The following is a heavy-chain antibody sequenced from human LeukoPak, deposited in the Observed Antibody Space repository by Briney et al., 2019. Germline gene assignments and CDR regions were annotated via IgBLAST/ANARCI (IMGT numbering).Heavy chain of an antibody. Sequence: ASVKVSCKASGYTFTDYYMHWVRQAPGQGLEWMGWINPNSGGTNYAQKFQGRVTMTRDTSISTAYMELSRLRSDDTAVYYCARDQGTYYDILTGRGGLDYWGQGTLVTVSS. CDR1: GYTFTDYY. CDR2: INPNSGGT. V-gene: IGHV1-2*02. CDR3: ARDQGTYYDILTGRGGLDY. D-gene: IGHD3-9*01. J-gene: IGHJ4*02.